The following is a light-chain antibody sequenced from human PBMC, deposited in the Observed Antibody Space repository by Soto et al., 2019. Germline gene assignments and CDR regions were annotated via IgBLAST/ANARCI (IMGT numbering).Light chain of an antibody. CDR1: SSDVGGYNY. Sequence: QSALTQPASLSGSPGQSITISCTGTSSDVGGYNYVSWYQQHPGKAPKLMIYEVSNRPSGVSNRFSGSKSGNTASLTISGLQAEDEADYLCSSYTSSSAVVFGGGTKLTVL. V-gene: IGLV2-14*01. CDR2: EVS. J-gene: IGLJ2*01. CDR3: SSYTSSSAVV.